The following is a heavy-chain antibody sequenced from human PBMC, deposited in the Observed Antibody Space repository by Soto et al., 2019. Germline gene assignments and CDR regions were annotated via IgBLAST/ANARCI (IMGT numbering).Heavy chain of an antibody. J-gene: IGHJ4*02. V-gene: IGHV3-21*01. D-gene: IGHD5-18*01. Sequence: PGGSLRLSCAASGFTFSSYSMNWVRQAPGKGLEWVSSISSSSSYIYYADSVKGRFTISRDNAKNSLYLQMNSLRAEDTAVYYCARDAVGYSYGPLYFDYWGQGTLVTVSS. CDR1: GFTFSSYS. CDR3: ARDAVGYSYGPLYFDY. CDR2: ISSSSSYI.